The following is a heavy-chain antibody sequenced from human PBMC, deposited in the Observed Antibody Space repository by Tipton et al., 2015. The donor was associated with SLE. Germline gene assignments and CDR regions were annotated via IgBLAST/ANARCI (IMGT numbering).Heavy chain of an antibody. CDR1: GGPFSGYR. D-gene: IGHD1-7*01. V-gene: IGHV4-34*01. CDR3: ARRDECELPKY. Sequence: GLVKPSETLSLTCGVDGGPFSGYRWCWVRQSPGKGLEYIGEINYSGRTKYNPSLECLVTIPIDTSNNHFSLRMNSVTAADTAVYYCARRDECELPKYWGQGTLVTVSS. CDR2: INYSGRT. J-gene: IGHJ4*02.